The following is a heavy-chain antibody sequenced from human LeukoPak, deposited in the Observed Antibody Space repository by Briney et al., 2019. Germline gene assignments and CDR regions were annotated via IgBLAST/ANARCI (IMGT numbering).Heavy chain of an antibody. D-gene: IGHD3-10*02. CDR2: ISSSGSTI. J-gene: IGHJ6*04. CDR3: AELGITMIGGV. Sequence: GGSLRLSCVASGFSFSIHGMNWVRQAPGKGLEWVSYISSSGSTIYYADSVKGRFTISRDNAKNSLYLQMNSLRAEDTAVYYCAELGITMIGGVWGKGTTVTISS. V-gene: IGHV3-48*03. CDR1: GFSFSIHG.